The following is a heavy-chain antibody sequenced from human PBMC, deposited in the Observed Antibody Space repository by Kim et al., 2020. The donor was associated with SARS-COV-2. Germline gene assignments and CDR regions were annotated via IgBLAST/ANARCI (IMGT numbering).Heavy chain of an antibody. Sequence: ASVKVSCKASGYTFTSYYMHWVRQAPGQGLEWMGIINPSGGSTSYAQKFQGRVTMTRDTSTSTVYMELSSLRSEDTAVYYCAREGIAVAGTGGWFDPWGQGTLVTVSS. CDR2: INPSGGST. V-gene: IGHV1-46*01. D-gene: IGHD6-19*01. J-gene: IGHJ5*02. CDR1: GYTFTSYY. CDR3: AREGIAVAGTGGWFDP.